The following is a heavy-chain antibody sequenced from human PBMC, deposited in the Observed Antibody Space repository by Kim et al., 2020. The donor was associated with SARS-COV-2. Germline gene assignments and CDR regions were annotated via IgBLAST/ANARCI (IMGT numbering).Heavy chain of an antibody. CDR2: ISSDGSIT. J-gene: IGHJ6*02. CDR3: ARGFFRDGLDV. CDR1: RFTFNNYW. V-gene: IGHV3-74*01. Sequence: GGSLRLSCAVSRFTFNNYWINWVRHAPGKGLVWVSRISSDGSITNYADSVKGRFTMSRDNAENTLYLQMNSLRAEDTAVYYCARGFFRDGLDVWGQGTTVTGSS. D-gene: IGHD3-10*01.